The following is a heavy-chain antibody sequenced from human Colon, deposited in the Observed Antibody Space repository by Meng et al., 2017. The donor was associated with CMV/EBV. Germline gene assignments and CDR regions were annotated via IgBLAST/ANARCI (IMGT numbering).Heavy chain of an antibody. J-gene: IGHJ5*02. CDR3: AKDRPNILGLGP. V-gene: IGHV3-30*02. CDR1: GFTFSNYA. Sequence: GGSLRLSCTASGFTFSNYAMSWVRQAPGKGLEWVAYIGYGDGSAKYYVDSLRGRFAVSRDNSKNTVYLQMNSLRPEDTAVYYCAKDRPNILGLGPWGQGTLVTVSS. D-gene: IGHD2/OR15-2a*01. CDR2: IGYGDGSAK.